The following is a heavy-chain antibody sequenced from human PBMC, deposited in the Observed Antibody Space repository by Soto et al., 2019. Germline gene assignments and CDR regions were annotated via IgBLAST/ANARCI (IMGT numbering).Heavy chain of an antibody. CDR2: MNPNSGNT. J-gene: IGHJ3*02. D-gene: IGHD3-3*01. CDR3: ARGNPVLRFLEWLLLGAFDI. V-gene: IGHV1-8*01. Sequence: QVQLVQSGAEVKKPGASVKVSCKASGYTFTSYDINWVRQATGQGLEWMGWMNPNSGNTGYAQKFQGRVTMTWNTSISTAYMELSSLRSEDTAVYYCARGNPVLRFLEWLLLGAFDIWGQGTMGTGSS. CDR1: GYTFTSYD.